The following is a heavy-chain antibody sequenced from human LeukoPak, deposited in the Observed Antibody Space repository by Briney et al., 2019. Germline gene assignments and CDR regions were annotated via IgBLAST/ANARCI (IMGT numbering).Heavy chain of an antibody. CDR1: GYTFTFYY. J-gene: IGHJ4*02. D-gene: IGHD3-22*01. CDR2: INPSGGNT. Sequence: GASAKVSCKASGYTFTFYYMHWVRQAPGQGLEWMGIINPSGGNTSYAQKFQGRVTMTRDMSTSTVYMELSSLRSEDTAVYYCARGSSKDDTSGYYYVDGSDGPDYWGQGTLVTVSS. V-gene: IGHV1-46*01. CDR3: ARGSSKDDTSGYYYVDGSDGPDY.